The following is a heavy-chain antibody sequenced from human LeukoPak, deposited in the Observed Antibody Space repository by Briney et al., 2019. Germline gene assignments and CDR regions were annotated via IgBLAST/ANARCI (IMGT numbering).Heavy chain of an antibody. V-gene: IGHV1-69*10. CDR1: GGTFSSYA. J-gene: IGHJ2*01. CDR2: IIPILGVN. CDR3: VAVYDGAAGYFDL. D-gene: IGHD3-22*01. Sequence: ASVKVSCKASGGTFSSYAISWVRQAPGQGLEWMGGIIPILGVNYYAQKFQGRVTISADKSMITAYMDLSNVTSEDTAVYYCVAVYDGAAGYFDLWGRGTLITVSS.